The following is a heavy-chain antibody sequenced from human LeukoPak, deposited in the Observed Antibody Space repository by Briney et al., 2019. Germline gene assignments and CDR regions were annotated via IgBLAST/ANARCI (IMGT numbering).Heavy chain of an antibody. J-gene: IGHJ3*01. CDR3: ATIVGVVNAFDF. CDR1: GYNFGDYW. V-gene: IGHV5-51*01. Sequence: GESLKISCQASGYNFGDYWIGWVRQTPGKGPEWMAMIYPDDSDTEYSPSFRGHVTVSADKSIETAYLQWSTLKASDTAMYYCATIVGVVNAFDFWGQGTLVTVSS. CDR2: IYPDDSDT. D-gene: IGHD1-26*01.